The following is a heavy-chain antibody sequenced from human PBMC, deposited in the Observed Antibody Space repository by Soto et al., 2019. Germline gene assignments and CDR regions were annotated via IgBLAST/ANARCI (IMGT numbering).Heavy chain of an antibody. D-gene: IGHD3-22*01. V-gene: IGHV1-69*13. CDR1: GGTFSSYA. J-gene: IGHJ5*02. CDR2: IIPIFGTA. Sequence: ASVKVSCKASGGTFSSYAISWVRQAPGQGLEWMGGIIPIFGTANYAQKFQGRVTITADESTSTAYTELSSLRSEDTAVYYCARDPEYYYDSSGYPRYNWFDPWGQGTLVTVSS. CDR3: ARDPEYYYDSSGYPRYNWFDP.